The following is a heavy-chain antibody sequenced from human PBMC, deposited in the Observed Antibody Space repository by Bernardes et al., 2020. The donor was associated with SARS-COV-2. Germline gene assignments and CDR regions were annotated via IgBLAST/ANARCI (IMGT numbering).Heavy chain of an antibody. J-gene: IGHJ5*02. Sequence: ASVKVSCEVSGYTLAELSMHWVRQAPGKGLEWMGGFDPEDGETIYAQKFQGRVTMTEDTSTDTAYMELSSLRSEDTAVYYCATTTPTGQLSWFDPWGQGTLVTVSS. CDR3: ATTTPTGQLSWFDP. D-gene: IGHD2-2*01. CDR2: FDPEDGET. V-gene: IGHV1-24*01. CDR1: GYTLAELS.